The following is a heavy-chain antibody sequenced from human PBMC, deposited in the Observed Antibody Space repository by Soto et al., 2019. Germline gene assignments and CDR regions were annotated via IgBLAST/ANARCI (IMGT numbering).Heavy chain of an antibody. CDR2: ISYDGSNK. D-gene: IGHD5-12*01. CDR1: GFTFSSYG. Sequence: GGSLRLSCAASGFTFSSYGMHWVRQAPGKGLEWVAVISYDGSNKYYADSVKGRFTISRDNSKNTLYLQMNSLRAEDTAVYYCARDYSGYDPFYYYYYYGMDVWGQGTTVTVSS. CDR3: ARDYSGYDPFYYYYYYGMDV. V-gene: IGHV3-30*03. J-gene: IGHJ6*02.